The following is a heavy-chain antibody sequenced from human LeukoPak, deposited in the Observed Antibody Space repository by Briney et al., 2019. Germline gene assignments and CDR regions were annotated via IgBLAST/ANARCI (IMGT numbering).Heavy chain of an antibody. CDR2: ISAYNGNT. CDR3: ARWNTGWSEDAFDI. CDR1: GYTFTSYG. Sequence: ASVKVSCKASGYTFTSYGISWVRQAPGQGLEWMGWISAYNGNTNYAQKLQGRVTMTTDTSTSTAYMELRSLRSDDTDLYYCARWNTGWSEDAFDIWGQGTMVTVSS. J-gene: IGHJ3*02. V-gene: IGHV1-18*01. D-gene: IGHD6-19*01.